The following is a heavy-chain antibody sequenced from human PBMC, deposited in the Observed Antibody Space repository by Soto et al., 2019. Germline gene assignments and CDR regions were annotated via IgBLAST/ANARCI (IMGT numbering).Heavy chain of an antibody. Sequence: EVQLVESGGGLVQPGGSLKLSCAASGLTFSGSAMHWVRQASGKGLEWVGRIRSKANSYATEYGASVKGRFTISRDDSKNTAYLQMNSLKTEDTAVYYCTRHADLGYCSSSSCYDFVYWGQGPLVTVSS. CDR1: GLTFSGSA. CDR3: TRHADLGYCSSSSCYDFVY. J-gene: IGHJ4*02. D-gene: IGHD2-2*01. V-gene: IGHV3-73*01. CDR2: IRSKANSYAT.